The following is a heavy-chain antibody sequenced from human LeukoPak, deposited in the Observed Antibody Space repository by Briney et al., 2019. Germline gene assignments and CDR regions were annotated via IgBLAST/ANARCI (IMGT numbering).Heavy chain of an antibody. CDR3: ARRVPHYYYGMDV. J-gene: IGHJ6*02. CDR2: ISAYNGNT. D-gene: IGHD4/OR15-4a*01. CDR1: GYIFTTYG. V-gene: IGHV1-18*01. Sequence: GASVKVSCKASGYIFTTYGISWVRQAPGQGLEWMGWISAYNGNTNYAQRLQGRVTMTTDTSTSTAYMELRSLRSDDTAVYYCARRVPHYYYGMDVWGQGTTVTVSS.